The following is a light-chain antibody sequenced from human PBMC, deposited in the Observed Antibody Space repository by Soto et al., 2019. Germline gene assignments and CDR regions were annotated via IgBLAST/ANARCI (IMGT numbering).Light chain of an antibody. V-gene: IGKV1-5*03. J-gene: IGKJ1*01. Sequence: DIQMTQSPSTLSASVGGRVTITCRASQSISSWLAWYQQKSGKAPNLLIYKASSLESGVPSRFSGSGSGTEFTLTISSLQPDDFATYYCQQYNSYWTFGQGTTGDIK. CDR2: KAS. CDR1: QSISSW. CDR3: QQYNSYWT.